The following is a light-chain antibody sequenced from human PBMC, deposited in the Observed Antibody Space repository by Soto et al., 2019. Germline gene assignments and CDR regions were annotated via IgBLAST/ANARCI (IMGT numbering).Light chain of an antibody. V-gene: IGKV3-20*01. J-gene: IGKJ4*01. CDR3: QQYGKSPLT. Sequence: EIVLTQSPGTLSLSPGHRATLSCRASESLGSSYSAWYQQKTGQAPRLLIYSGSTRAAGIPDRFSGSGSATDFTLTISRVEPEDFAVYYCQQYGKSPLTFGGGTKVDI. CDR2: SGS. CDR1: ESLGSSY.